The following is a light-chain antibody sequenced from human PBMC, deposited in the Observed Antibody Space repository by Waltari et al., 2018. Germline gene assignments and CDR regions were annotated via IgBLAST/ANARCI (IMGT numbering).Light chain of an antibody. V-gene: IGLV1-47*01. J-gene: IGLJ3*02. CDR1: RYTLGNTD. CDR3: AACPESLSGWV. Sequence: QSVLNQPPSASGTPGQTATISCFGSRYTLGNTDIYLHQHVPGTAPKLLIYWNDRRPSGVPDRFSASKSGTTATLIISGLRSDDEADYFCAACPESLSGWVFGGGTKLTVL. CDR2: WND.